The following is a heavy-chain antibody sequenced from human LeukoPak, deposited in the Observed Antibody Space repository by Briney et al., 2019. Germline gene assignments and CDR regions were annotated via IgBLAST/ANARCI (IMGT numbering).Heavy chain of an antibody. CDR2: IYYSGST. D-gene: IGHD6-19*01. Sequence: SETLSLTCTVSGGSISSSSYYWGWIRQPPGKGLEWIGSIYYSGSTYYNPSLKSRVTISVDTSKNQFSLKLSSVTAADTAVYYCAREDSSYYRGYYFDYWGQGTLVTVSS. CDR3: AREDSSYYRGYYFDY. J-gene: IGHJ4*02. V-gene: IGHV4-39*07. CDR1: GGSISSSSYY.